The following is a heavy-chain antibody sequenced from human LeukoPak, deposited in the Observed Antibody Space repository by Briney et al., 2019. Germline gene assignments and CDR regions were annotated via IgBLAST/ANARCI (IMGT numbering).Heavy chain of an antibody. J-gene: IGHJ4*02. Sequence: PSETLSLTCSVSGASVSDYYCNWIRQPPGKGLEWIGYVYNSGITNYNPSLRSRVTISVDTSKNQFSLKLNSVTAADTAVYYCARVRLRSGFSNWGQGTLVTVSS. CDR2: VYNSGIT. CDR1: GASVSDYY. D-gene: IGHD3-3*01. V-gene: IGHV4-59*02. CDR3: ARVRLRSGFSN.